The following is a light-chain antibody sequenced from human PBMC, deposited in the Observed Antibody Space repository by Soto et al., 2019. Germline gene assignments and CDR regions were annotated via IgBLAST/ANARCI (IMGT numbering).Light chain of an antibody. CDR3: QESSSGPPFT. J-gene: IGKJ3*01. V-gene: IGKV1-39*01. Sequence: QLTQSPSSLSASVGDRVTITCRASQGISIYLNWYQQEPGKAPKLLIYGATTLQSGVPSRFSADGSGTDFNLTIRSLQPEDFATYYCQESSSGPPFTFGPGTKVDIK. CDR2: GAT. CDR1: QGISIY.